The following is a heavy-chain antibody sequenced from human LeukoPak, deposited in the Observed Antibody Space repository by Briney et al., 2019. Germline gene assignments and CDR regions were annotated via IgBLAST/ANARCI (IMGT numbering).Heavy chain of an antibody. CDR2: ISYDGSNK. Sequence: PGRSLRLSCAASGFTFSSYAMHWVRQAPGKGLEWVAVISYDGSNKYYTDSVKGRFTISRDNSKNTLYLQMNSLRAEDTAVYYCVKDRVSGVVVVAATLHYWGQGTLVTVSS. J-gene: IGHJ4*02. CDR3: VKDRVSGVVVVAATLHY. CDR1: GFTFSSYA. V-gene: IGHV3-30*04. D-gene: IGHD2-15*01.